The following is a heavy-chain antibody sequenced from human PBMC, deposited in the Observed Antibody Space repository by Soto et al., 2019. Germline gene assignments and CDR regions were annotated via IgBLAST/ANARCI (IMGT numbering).Heavy chain of an antibody. CDR2: ISAYNGNT. D-gene: IGHD3-16*01. J-gene: IGHJ4*02. CDR3: ARGGTLIDC. Sequence: QVQLVQSGAEVKKPGASVKVSCKASGYTFTNFGISWVRQAPGQGLEWMGWISAYNGNTNYAQNFQGRVTMTTDTSPSTASMGLRTLRSDATAVYDCARGGTLIDCWGLGTLVTVS. CDR1: GYTFTNFG. V-gene: IGHV1-18*01.